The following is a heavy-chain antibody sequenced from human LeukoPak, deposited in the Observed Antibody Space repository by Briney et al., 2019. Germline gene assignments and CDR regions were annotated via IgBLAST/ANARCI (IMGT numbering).Heavy chain of an antibody. CDR1: GFTLNNYA. V-gene: IGHV3-21*06. D-gene: IGHD2-8*01. CDR3: TRGTDGLWDF. CDR2: ISSSSDYI. Sequence: GGSLRLSCAASGFTLNNYAMSWVRQVPGKGLQWVSGISSSSDYIFYADSVKGRFTISRDNAKNSLYLQMNSLRAEDTAVYYCTRGTDGLWDFWGQGTLVTVSS. J-gene: IGHJ4*02.